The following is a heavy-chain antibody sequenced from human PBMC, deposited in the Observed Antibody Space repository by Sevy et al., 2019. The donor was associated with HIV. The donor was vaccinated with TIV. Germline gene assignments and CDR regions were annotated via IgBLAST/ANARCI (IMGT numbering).Heavy chain of an antibody. Sequence: SETLSLTCAVYGGSFSGYYWSWIRQPPGKGLEWIGEINHSGSTNYNPSLKSRVTISVDTSKNQFSLKLSSVTAADTAVYHCARDRLRAVASKLDPWGQGTLVTVSS. D-gene: IGHD6-19*01. CDR1: GGSFSGYY. CDR2: INHSGST. CDR3: ARDRLRAVASKLDP. J-gene: IGHJ5*02. V-gene: IGHV4-34*01.